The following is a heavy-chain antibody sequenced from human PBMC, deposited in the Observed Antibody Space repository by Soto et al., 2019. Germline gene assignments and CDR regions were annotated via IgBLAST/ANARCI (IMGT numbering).Heavy chain of an antibody. V-gene: IGHV3-23*01. Sequence: PGGSLRLSCAASGSTFSSYAMSWVRQAPGKGLEWVSAISGSGGSTYYADSVKGRFTISRDNSTSTAYMELSSLRSEDTAVYYCAQSPATFGVVANWFDPWGQGTLVTVSS. J-gene: IGHJ5*02. CDR3: AQSPATFGVVANWFDP. D-gene: IGHD3-3*01. CDR2: ISGSGGST. CDR1: GSTFSSYA.